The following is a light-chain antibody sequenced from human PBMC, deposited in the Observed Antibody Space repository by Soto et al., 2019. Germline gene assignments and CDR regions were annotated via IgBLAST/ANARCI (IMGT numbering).Light chain of an antibody. CDR1: QSVNSNY. J-gene: IGKJ4*01. CDR3: QQYDNYPLT. V-gene: IGKV3-20*01. CDR2: GAS. Sequence: EIVLTQSPGTLSLSPGQRATLSCRASQSVNSNYLVWYQQKPGQAPRLLISGASRRATDIPDRFSGSGSGTDFTLTISRLEPEDFASYYCQQYDNYPLTFGGGTKVEI.